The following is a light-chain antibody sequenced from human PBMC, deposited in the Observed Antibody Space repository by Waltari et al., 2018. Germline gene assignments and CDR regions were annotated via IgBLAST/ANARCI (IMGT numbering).Light chain of an antibody. V-gene: IGLV1-44*01. CDR1: TPATGRAP. J-gene: IGLJ3*02. Sequence: QSALTQPPYVSGTPGQRVTIACSTSTPATGRAPLNWYQPLPGTAPKLLNFGNDQRPSGVPDRFSGSKSGTSASLAIRGLQSEDEADYYCAAWDKSLSGPVFGGGTKLTVL. CDR2: GND. CDR3: AAWDKSLSGPV.